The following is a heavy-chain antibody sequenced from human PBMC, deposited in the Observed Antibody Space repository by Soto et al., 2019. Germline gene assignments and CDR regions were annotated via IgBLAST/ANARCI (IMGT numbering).Heavy chain of an antibody. Sequence: QVQLVESGGGVVQPGRSLRLSCAASGFTFSSYGMHWVRQAPGKGLEWVAVISYDGSNKYYVDSVKGRFTISRDNSKNTLYLQMNSLRAEDTAVYYWAKDLYVWGSYRCDLLGDDFDIWGQGTMVTVSS. CDR1: GFTFSSYG. V-gene: IGHV3-30*18. J-gene: IGHJ3*02. CDR2: ISYDGSNK. D-gene: IGHD3-16*02. CDR3: AKDLYVWGSYRCDLLGDDFDI.